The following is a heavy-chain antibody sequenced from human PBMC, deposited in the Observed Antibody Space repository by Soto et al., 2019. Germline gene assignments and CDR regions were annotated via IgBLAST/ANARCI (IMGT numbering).Heavy chain of an antibody. CDR2: IIPIFGTA. D-gene: IGHD2-15*01. CDR3: ARGDEGYCSGGSCFYYYYYYGMDV. Sequence: SVKVSCKASGGTFSSYAISWVRQAPGQGLEWMGGIIPIFGTANYAQKFQGGVTITADESTSTAYMELSSLRSEDTAVYYCARGDEGYCSGGSCFYYYYYYGMDVWGQGTTVTVSS. CDR1: GGTFSSYA. V-gene: IGHV1-69*13. J-gene: IGHJ6*02.